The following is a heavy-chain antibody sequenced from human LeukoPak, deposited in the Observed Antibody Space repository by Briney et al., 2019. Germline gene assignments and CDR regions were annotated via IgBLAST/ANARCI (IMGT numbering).Heavy chain of an antibody. Sequence: GGSLRLSCAASGFTFSSYAMNWVRQAPGKGLEWVSGISNSGGSTYYADSVKGGFTISRDNSKNTLYLQMYSLRAEDTAVYYCAKETSSSFDYWGQGTLVTVSS. CDR2: ISNSGGST. CDR3: AKETSSSFDY. D-gene: IGHD6-6*01. V-gene: IGHV3-23*01. J-gene: IGHJ4*02. CDR1: GFTFSSYA.